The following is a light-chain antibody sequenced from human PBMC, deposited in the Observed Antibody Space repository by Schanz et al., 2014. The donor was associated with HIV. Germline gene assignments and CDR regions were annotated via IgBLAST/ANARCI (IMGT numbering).Light chain of an antibody. Sequence: DIVMTQSPVTLSVSPGESATLSCRASQSVGTNFAWYQQKPGQAPRLLIYGASSRAIGIPDRFSGSGSGTDFTLTISRLEPEDFAVYYCQQYGNSPFTFGPGTKVDIK. CDR2: GAS. CDR1: QSVGTN. V-gene: IGKV3-20*01. J-gene: IGKJ3*01. CDR3: QQYGNSPFT.